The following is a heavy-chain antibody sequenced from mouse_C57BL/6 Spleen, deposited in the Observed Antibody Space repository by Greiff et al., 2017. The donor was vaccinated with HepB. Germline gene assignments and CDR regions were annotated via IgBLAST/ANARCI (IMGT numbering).Heavy chain of an antibody. V-gene: IGHV1-80*01. CDR2: IYPGDGDT. D-gene: IGHD2-4*01. Sequence: VKLVESGAELVKPGASVKISCKASGYAFSSYWMNWVKQRPGKGLEWIGQIYPGDGDTNYNGKFKGKATLTADKSSSTAYMQLSSLTSEDSAVYFCARAEDDYDILSDYWGQGTSVTVSS. CDR1: GYAFSSYW. CDR3: ARAEDDYDILSDY. J-gene: IGHJ4*01.